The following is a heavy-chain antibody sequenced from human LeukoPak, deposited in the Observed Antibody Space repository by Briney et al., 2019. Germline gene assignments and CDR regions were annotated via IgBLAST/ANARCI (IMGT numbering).Heavy chain of an antibody. CDR1: GFTFSAFG. CDR3: AKDLDCSGGTCHKTVDY. J-gene: IGHJ4*02. CDR2: IRFDASDK. V-gene: IGHV3-30*02. D-gene: IGHD2-15*01. Sequence: GGSLRLSCAASGFTFSAFGMHWVRQAPGKGPEWVAFIRFDASDKFYADSVKGRFTISRDNSKNTLHLQMNSLSSEDTAVYYCAKDLDCSGGTCHKTVDYGGRGTLVTVSS.